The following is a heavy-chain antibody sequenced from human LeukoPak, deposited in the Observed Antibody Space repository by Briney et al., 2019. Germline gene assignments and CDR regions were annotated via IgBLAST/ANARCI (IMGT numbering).Heavy chain of an antibody. V-gene: IGHV3-23*01. CDR3: AKGVDTAMVLLFDY. J-gene: IGHJ4*02. Sequence: PGGSLRLSCGASGFTLENYAVNWVRQAPGKGLEWVSAISGSGGSTYYADSVKGRSTISRDNSKNTLYLQMNSLRAEDTAVYYCAKGVDTAMVLLFDYWGQGTLVTVSS. D-gene: IGHD5-18*01. CDR1: GFTLENYA. CDR2: ISGSGGST.